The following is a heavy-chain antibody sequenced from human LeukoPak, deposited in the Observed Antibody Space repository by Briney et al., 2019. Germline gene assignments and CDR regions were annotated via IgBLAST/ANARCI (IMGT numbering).Heavy chain of an antibody. Sequence: PGGSLRLSCAASGFTFSSYTMNWVRQAPGKGLEWVSSISSSSSYINYADPVKGRFTISRDNAKNSLYLQMNSLRAEDTAVYYCAREVRIAASGRAFDMWGQGTMVTVSS. D-gene: IGHD6-13*01. V-gene: IGHV3-21*01. CDR3: AREVRIAASGRAFDM. J-gene: IGHJ3*02. CDR2: ISSSSSYI. CDR1: GFTFSSYT.